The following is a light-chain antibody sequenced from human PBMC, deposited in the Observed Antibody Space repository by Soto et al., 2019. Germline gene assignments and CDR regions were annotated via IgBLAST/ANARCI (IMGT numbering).Light chain of an antibody. CDR1: SSDVCGYTY. V-gene: IGLV2-14*01. CDR3: CAYTSRSTYV. J-gene: IGLJ1*01. Sequence: QSPLSQLPSVCAYPGQPITISCTGTSSDVCGYTYVSWYQQHPGKAPKLMIYEVSDRPSGVSNRFSGYKSGNTASLTISGLRAEDEADYYCCAYTSRSTYVFGTGTKVTV. CDR2: EVS.